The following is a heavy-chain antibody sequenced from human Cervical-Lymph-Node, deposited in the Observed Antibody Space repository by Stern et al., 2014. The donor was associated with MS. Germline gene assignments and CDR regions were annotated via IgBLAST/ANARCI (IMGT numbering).Heavy chain of an antibody. CDR2: ISGYNGKI. CDR1: DYTFTSYG. D-gene: IGHD1-26*01. J-gene: IGHJ4*02. Sequence: VQLVESGAEVKKPGASVKVSCKASDYTFTSYGISWVRQAPGQGLEGMGWISGYNGKIDYAQKFQGRVTMTIDISTTTAYMELRSLKSDDTAVYYCARDRWDRVFDYWGQGTLVTVSS. CDR3: ARDRWDRVFDY. V-gene: IGHV1-18*01.